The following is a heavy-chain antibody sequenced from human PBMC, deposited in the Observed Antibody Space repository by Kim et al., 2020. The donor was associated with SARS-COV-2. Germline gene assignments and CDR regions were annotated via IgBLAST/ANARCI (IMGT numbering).Heavy chain of an antibody. Sequence: GGSLRLSCAASGFTVSSNYMSWVRQAPGKGLEWVSVIYSGGSTYYADSVKGRFTISRDNSKNTLYLQMNSLRAEDTAVYYCARDSSVDWLFRIWGQGTLVTVSS. CDR1: GFTVSSNY. V-gene: IGHV3-66*01. CDR2: IYSGGST. J-gene: IGHJ4*02. D-gene: IGHD3-9*01. CDR3: ARDSSVDWLFRI.